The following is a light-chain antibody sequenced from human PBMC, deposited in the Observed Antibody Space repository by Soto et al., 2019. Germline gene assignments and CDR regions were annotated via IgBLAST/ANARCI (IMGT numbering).Light chain of an antibody. CDR1: QKSNNW. CDR2: KAS. V-gene: IGKV1-5*03. Sequence: DIQMTQSPSTLSASVGDRVTITCRARQKSNNWLAWYQLKPGTAPTLLIYKASNLECGVPSRFSGSGSRTEFTLSISSLQPDDFAAYFCHHYDSLFTFGPGTKVEIK. J-gene: IGKJ3*01. CDR3: HHYDSLFT.